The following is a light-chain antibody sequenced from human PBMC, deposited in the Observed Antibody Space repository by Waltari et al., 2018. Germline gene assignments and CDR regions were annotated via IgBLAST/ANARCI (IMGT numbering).Light chain of an antibody. J-gene: IGLJ3*02. CDR3: ATWDDSLNGWV. CDR1: STTITNY. CDR2: KDY. V-gene: IGLV1-47*01. Sequence: QSVLTQPPSASGAPGQEVSISCSGGSTTITNYVFWYQPFPGTAPNLIVYKDYERPSGVPDRFSASKSGTSASLAISGHRSDDEADYYCATWDDSLNGWVFGGGTKLTVL.